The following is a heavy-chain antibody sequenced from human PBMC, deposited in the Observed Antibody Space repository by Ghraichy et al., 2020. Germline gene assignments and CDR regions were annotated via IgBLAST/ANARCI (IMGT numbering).Heavy chain of an antibody. J-gene: IGHJ4*02. CDR3: AKVLGISGYYFYFDY. Sequence: GGSLRLSCAASGFTFSSYAMSWVRQAPGKGLEWVSAISGSGGSTYYADSVKGRFTISRDNSKNTLYLQMNSLRAEDTAVYYCAKVLGISGYYFYFDYWGQGTLVTVSS. CDR2: ISGSGGST. V-gene: IGHV3-23*01. CDR1: GFTFSSYA. D-gene: IGHD3-22*01.